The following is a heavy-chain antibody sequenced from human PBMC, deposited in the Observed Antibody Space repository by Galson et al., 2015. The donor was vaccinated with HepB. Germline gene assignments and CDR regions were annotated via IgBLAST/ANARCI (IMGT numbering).Heavy chain of an antibody. D-gene: IGHD5-24*01. CDR1: GYTLTELS. V-gene: IGHV1-24*01. J-gene: IGHJ6*02. CDR2: FDPEDGET. Sequence: SVKVSCKVSGYTLTELSMHWVRQAPGKGLEWMGGFDPEDGETIYAQKFQGRVTMTEDTSTDTAYMELSSLRSEDTAVYYCATPYNYGNYYYYGMDVWGQGTTVTVSS. CDR3: ATPYNYGNYYYYGMDV.